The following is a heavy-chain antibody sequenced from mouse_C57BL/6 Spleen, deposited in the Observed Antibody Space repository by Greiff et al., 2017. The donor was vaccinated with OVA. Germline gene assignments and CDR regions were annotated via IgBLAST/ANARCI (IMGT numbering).Heavy chain of an antibody. CDR1: GFTFSSYA. CDR3: ARDSHYYGTLMDY. Sequence: EVKLVESGGGLVKPGGSLKLSCAASGFTFSSYAMSWVRQTPEKRLEWVATISDGGSYTYYPDNVKGRFTISRDNAKNNLYLQMSHLKSEDTAMYYCARDSHYYGTLMDYWGQGTSVTVSS. D-gene: IGHD1-1*01. V-gene: IGHV5-4*01. J-gene: IGHJ4*01. CDR2: ISDGGSYT.